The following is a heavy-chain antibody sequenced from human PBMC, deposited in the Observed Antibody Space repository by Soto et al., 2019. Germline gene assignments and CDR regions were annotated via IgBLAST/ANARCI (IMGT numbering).Heavy chain of an antibody. CDR1: GFTFSSYG. D-gene: IGHD3-3*01. CDR2: IWYDGSNK. CDR3: ARDPRLGFWSGYYTESSAFDI. V-gene: IGHV3-33*01. J-gene: IGHJ3*02. Sequence: GGSLRLSCAASGFTFSSYGMHWVRQAPGKGLEWVAVIWYDGSNKYYADSVKGRFTISRDNSKNTLYLQMNSLRAEDTAVYYCARDPRLGFWSGYYTESSAFDIWGQGTMVTVSS.